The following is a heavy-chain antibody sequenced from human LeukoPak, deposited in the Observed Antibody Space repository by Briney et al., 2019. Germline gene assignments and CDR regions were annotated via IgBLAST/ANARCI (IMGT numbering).Heavy chain of an antibody. CDR1: GFTFSSHW. V-gene: IGHV3-7*03. CDR3: ARLLRYGMDV. J-gene: IGHJ6*02. D-gene: IGHD1-26*01. Sequence: GGSLRLSCAGSGFTFSSHWKTWVRQTPGKGLEWVASIKHDGSEKNYVDSVKGRFTISRDNAKNSLYVEMNNLRGEDTAVYYCARLLRYGMDVWGQGTTVIVSS. CDR2: IKHDGSEK.